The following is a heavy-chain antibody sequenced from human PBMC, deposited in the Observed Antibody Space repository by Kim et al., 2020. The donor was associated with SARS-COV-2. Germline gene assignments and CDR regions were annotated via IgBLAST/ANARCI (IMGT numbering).Heavy chain of an antibody. CDR3: AKHSSGYHVGAFDM. J-gene: IGHJ3*02. D-gene: IGHD3-22*01. Sequence: YADSVEGRFNIYRDNAKNTLYVQMNTLRAEDTAVYYCAKHSSGYHVGAFDMWGQGTMVTVSS. V-gene: IGHV3-74*01.